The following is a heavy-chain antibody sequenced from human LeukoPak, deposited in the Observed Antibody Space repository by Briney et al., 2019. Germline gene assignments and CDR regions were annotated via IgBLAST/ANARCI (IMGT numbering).Heavy chain of an antibody. CDR3: AKDRVMITFGGVIDWFYP. CDR1: GFTFSSYA. D-gene: IGHD3-16*02. V-gene: IGHV3-23*01. Sequence: GGSLRLSCAASGFTFSSYAMSWVRQAPGKGLEWVSAISGSGGSTYYADSVKGRFTISRDNSKNTLYLQMNSLRAEDTAVYYCAKDRVMITFGGVIDWFYPWGQGTLVTVSS. J-gene: IGHJ5*02. CDR2: ISGSGGST.